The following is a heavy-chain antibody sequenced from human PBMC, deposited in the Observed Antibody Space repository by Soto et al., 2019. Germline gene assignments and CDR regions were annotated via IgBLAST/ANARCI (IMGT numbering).Heavy chain of an antibody. V-gene: IGHV3-30*18. CDR1: GFTFSSYG. J-gene: IGHJ4*02. CDR3: AKDQYSSGWYQTQFDY. D-gene: IGHD6-19*01. CDR2: ISYDGSNK. Sequence: QVQLVESGGGVVQPGRSLRLSCAASGFTFSSYGMHWVRQAPGKGLEWVAVISYDGSNKYYADSVKGRFTISSDNSKNTLYLQMNSLRAEDTAVYYCAKDQYSSGWYQTQFDYWGQGTLVTVSS.